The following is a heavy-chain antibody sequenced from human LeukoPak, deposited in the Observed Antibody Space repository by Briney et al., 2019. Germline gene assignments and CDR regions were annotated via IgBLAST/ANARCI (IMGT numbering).Heavy chain of an antibody. CDR1: GGSISSYY. V-gene: IGHV4-59*01. CDR3: ARAYYDILTGYSTSNWFDP. D-gene: IGHD3-9*01. CDR2: IYYSGST. Sequence: SETLSLTCTVSGGSISSYYWSWIRQPPGKGLEWIGYIYYSGSTNYNPSLKSRVTISVDTSKNQFSLKLSSVTAADTAVYYCARAYYDILTGYSTSNWFDPWGQGTLVTVSS. J-gene: IGHJ5*02.